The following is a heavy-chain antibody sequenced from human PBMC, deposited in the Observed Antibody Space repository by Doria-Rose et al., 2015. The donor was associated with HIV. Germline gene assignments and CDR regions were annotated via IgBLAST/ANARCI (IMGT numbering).Heavy chain of an antibody. CDR3: ARVLSGTYDY. CDR1: GGSISQYY. CDR2: TFYTGSN. J-gene: IGHJ4*02. Sequence: QVQLQESGPGLVKPSETLSLTCSVSGGSISQYYWSWIRQPPGKGLEYIGDTFYTGSNNYSHSLKSRVSISIDTSKNKFSLRLSSVTAADTAVYYCARVLSGTYDYWGQGTLVTVSS. D-gene: IGHD1-26*01. V-gene: IGHV4-59*01.